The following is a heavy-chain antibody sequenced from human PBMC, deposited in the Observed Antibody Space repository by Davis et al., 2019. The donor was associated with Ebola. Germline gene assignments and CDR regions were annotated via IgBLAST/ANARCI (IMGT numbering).Heavy chain of an antibody. CDR1: GGSISSGSYY. V-gene: IGHV4-39*01. CDR3: ARQTAYYYDSSGYYTAYYFDY. CDR2: IHLSGTT. D-gene: IGHD3-22*01. J-gene: IGHJ4*02. Sequence: SETLSLTCAVSGGSISSGSYYWVWIRQPPGKGLEWIGSIHLSGTTYYSPSLKSRVTISVDTSKDQFSLKLTSVTAADTAVYYCARQTAYYYDSSGYYTAYYFDYWGQGTLVTVSS.